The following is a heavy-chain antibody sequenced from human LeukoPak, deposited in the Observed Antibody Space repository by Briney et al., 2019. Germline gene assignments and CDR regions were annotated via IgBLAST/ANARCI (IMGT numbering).Heavy chain of an antibody. J-gene: IGHJ6*03. CDR2: INHSGST. D-gene: IGHD6-6*01. CDR1: GGSFSGYY. CDR3: ARGGQIAARTYYYYYYMDV. Sequence: PSETLSLTCAVYGGSFSGYYWSWIRQPPGKGLEWTGEINHSGSTNYNPSLKSRVTISVDTSKNQFSLKLSSVTAADTAVYYCARGGQIAARTYYYYYYMDVWGKGTTVTVSS. V-gene: IGHV4-34*01.